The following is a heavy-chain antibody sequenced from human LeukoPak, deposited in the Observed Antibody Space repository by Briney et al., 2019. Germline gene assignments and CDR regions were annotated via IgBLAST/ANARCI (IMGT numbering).Heavy chain of an antibody. CDR2: INSDGSST. CDR1: GFTFSSYW. CDR3: ARDSTGYGYEEWS. J-gene: IGHJ5*02. D-gene: IGHD5-18*01. Sequence: GGSLRLSCAASGFTFSSYWMHWVRQAPGKGLVWVSRINSDGSSTSYADSVKGRFTISRDNAKNSLYLQMNSLRAEDTAVYYCARDSTGYGYEEWSWGQGTLVTVSS. V-gene: IGHV3-74*01.